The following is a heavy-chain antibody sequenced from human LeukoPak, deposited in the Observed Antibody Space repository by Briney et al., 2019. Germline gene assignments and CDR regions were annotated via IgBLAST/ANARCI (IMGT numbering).Heavy chain of an antibody. J-gene: IGHJ4*02. V-gene: IGHV3-74*01. CDR3: ATMRTPTSPPG. CDR1: GFTFSSNY. CDR2: ISNDGSRT. Sequence: QPGGSLRLSCTASGFTFSSNYMHWVRQAPGKGLEWVSHISNDGSRTSYADSVKGRFTISRDNAKNTLYLQMNSLRAEDTAVYSCATMRTPTSPPGWGQGTLVTVSS. D-gene: IGHD1-14*01.